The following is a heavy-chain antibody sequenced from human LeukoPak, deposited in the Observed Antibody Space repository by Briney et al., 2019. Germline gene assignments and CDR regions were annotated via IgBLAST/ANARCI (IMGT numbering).Heavy chain of an antibody. CDR1: GGSISSYY. D-gene: IGHD3-10*01. Sequence: NPSETLSLTCTVSGGSISSYYWSWIRQPPGKGLEWIGYIYYSGSTNYNPSLKSRVTMSVDTSKNQFSLKLSSVTAADTAVYYCARHLGVRPFDYWGQGTLVTVSS. V-gene: IGHV4-59*08. CDR3: ARHLGVRPFDY. CDR2: IYYSGST. J-gene: IGHJ4*02.